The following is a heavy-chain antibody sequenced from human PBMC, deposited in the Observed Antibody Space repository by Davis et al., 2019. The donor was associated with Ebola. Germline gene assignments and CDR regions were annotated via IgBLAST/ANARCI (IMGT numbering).Heavy chain of an antibody. D-gene: IGHD1-26*01. Sequence: MPGGSLRLSCNVSGGSIISSRYYWGWIRQPPGKGLEWVANMFYSGTTYYNPSLKNRVTISIDTSKNQFSLRLSSVTAADTAVYYCARGIGGATHYWGQGTLVTVSS. CDR3: ARGIGGATHY. J-gene: IGHJ4*02. V-gene: IGHV4-39*01. CDR1: GGSIISSRYY. CDR2: MFYSGTT.